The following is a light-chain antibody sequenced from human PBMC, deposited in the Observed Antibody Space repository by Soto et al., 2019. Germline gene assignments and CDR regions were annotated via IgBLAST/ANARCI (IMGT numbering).Light chain of an antibody. V-gene: IGKV3-15*01. J-gene: IGKJ1*01. Sequence: EIVMTQSPATLSVSPGARATLSCRASQTISTNLAWYQHKPGQPPSLLIYGAATRATGVPARFSGSWSGTLFTLTIASLQSEDFAVYYCQQYNTWTWTFGQGTKVETK. CDR1: QTISTN. CDR2: GAA. CDR3: QQYNTWTWT.